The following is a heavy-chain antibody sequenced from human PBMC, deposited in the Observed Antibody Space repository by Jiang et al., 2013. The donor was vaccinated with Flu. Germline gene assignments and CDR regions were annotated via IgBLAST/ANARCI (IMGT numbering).Heavy chain of an antibody. CDR1: GGTFSSYA. D-gene: IGHD2-2*02. Sequence: SGAEVKKPGSSVKVSCKASGGTFSSYAISWVRQAPGQGLEWMGGIIPIFGTANYAQKFQGRVTITADESTSTAYMELSSLRSEDTAVYYCARVPCSSTSCYIGYYYYMDVWGKGTTVTVSS. CDR2: IIPIFGTA. J-gene: IGHJ6*03. CDR3: ARVPCSSTSCYIGYYYYMDV. V-gene: IGHV1-69*01.